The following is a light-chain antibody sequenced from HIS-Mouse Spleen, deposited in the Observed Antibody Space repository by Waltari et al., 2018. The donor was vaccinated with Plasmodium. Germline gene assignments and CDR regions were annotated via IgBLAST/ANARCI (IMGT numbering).Light chain of an antibody. CDR3: QQYNNWSFT. J-gene: IGKJ3*01. CDR1: QSVRSN. CDR2: GAS. Sequence: EIVMTQSPATLSVSTGERATPSCRASQSVRSNLAWYQQKPGQAPRLLIYGASTRATGIPARFSGSGSGTEFTLTISSLQSEDFAVYYCQQYNNWSFTFGPGTKVDIK. V-gene: IGKV3-15*01.